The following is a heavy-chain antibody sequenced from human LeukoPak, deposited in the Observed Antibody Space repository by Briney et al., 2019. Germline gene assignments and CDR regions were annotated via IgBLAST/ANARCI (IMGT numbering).Heavy chain of an antibody. D-gene: IGHD1-26*01. CDR2: ISSSGGST. Sequence: GGSLRLSCAASGFTFSSYAMSWVRQAPGKGLEWASTISSSGGSTYYADSVKGRFTISRDNSKNTLYLQMNSLRAEDTAVYYCAKVVGATTRGYFDYWGQGTLVTVSS. CDR3: AKVVGATTRGYFDY. J-gene: IGHJ4*02. CDR1: GFTFSSYA. V-gene: IGHV3-23*01.